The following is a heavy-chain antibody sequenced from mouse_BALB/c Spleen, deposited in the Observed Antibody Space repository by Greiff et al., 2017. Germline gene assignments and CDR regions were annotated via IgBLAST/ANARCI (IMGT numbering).Heavy chain of an antibody. J-gene: IGHJ2*01. CDR2: IDPYNGGT. CDR1: GYSFTGYN. D-gene: IGHD2-4*01. Sequence: VQLKESGPELGKPGASVKISCKASGYSFTGYNMYWVKQSHRKSLEWIGYIDPYNGGTSYNQKSKGKATLTVDKSSSTAYMHLNSLTSEDSAIYYCSRSGYDWYFDYWGQGTTLTVSS. CDR3: SRSGYDWYFDY. V-gene: IGHV1S135*01.